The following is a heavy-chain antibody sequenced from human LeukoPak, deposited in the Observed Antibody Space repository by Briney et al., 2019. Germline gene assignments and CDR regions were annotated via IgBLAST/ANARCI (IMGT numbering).Heavy chain of an antibody. Sequence: GGSLRLSCAASGFTFSSYAMHWVRQAPGKGLEWVAVISYDGSNKYYADSVKGRFTISRDNSKNTLYLQMNSLRAEDTAVYYCGRDQGSYGFYFDYWGQGTLVTVSS. J-gene: IGHJ4*02. CDR2: ISYDGSNK. CDR1: GFTFSSYA. D-gene: IGHD5-18*01. CDR3: GRDQGSYGFYFDY. V-gene: IGHV3-30-3*01.